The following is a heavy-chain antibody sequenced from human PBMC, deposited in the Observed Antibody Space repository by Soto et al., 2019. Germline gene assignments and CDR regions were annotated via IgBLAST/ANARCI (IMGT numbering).Heavy chain of an antibody. CDR2: INSDGSST. CDR3: ASRKWGYNYNYLENYFDF. CDR1: GFTFSSFW. D-gene: IGHD5-18*01. V-gene: IGHV3-74*01. J-gene: IGHJ4*02. Sequence: GGSLRLSCAASGFTFSSFWMHWVRQAPGKGLVWVSHINSDGSSTNYADSVKGRFTISRDNAKNTLYLQMNSLRAEDTAVYYCASRKWGYNYNYLENYFDFWGQGTPVTVSS.